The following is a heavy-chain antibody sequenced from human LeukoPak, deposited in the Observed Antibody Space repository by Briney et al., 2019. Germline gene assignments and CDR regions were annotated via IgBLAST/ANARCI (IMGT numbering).Heavy chain of an antibody. D-gene: IGHD6-13*01. CDR1: GGSVSSSSS. CDR2: IYYSGST. CDR3: ASGYTAAGRRLDP. V-gene: IGHV4-39*01. J-gene: IGHJ5*02. Sequence: SETLSLTCTVSGGSVSSSSSWGWIRQPPGKGLEWIGSIYYSGSTYYSPSLKSRVTISLDPSKNQFSLKLSSLTAADTAIYYCASGYTAAGRRLDPWGQGTLVTVSS.